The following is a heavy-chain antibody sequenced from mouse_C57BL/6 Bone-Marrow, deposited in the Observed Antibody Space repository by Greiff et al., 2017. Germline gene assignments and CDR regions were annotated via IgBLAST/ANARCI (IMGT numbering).Heavy chain of an antibody. V-gene: IGHV1-64*01. CDR2: IHPNSGST. Sequence: VKLQQPGAELVKPGASVKLSCKASGYTFTSYWMHWVKQRPGQGLEWIGMIHPNSGSTNYNEKFKSKATLTVDKSSSTDYMQLSSLTSEDSAVYYCARSYYYGSRGWFAYWGQGTLVTVSA. CDR1: GYTFTSYW. D-gene: IGHD1-1*01. CDR3: ARSYYYGSRGWFAY. J-gene: IGHJ3*01.